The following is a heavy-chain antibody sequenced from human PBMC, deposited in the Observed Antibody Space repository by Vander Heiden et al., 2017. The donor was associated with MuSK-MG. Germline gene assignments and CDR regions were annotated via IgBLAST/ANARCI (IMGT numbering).Heavy chain of an antibody. CDR2: INAGNGNT. CDR3: ASGVNYYDSSGYQPFDY. Sequence: QVQLVQSGAEVKKPGASVKVSCEASGYTFTSYAMYWVRQAPGQRLEWMGWINAGNGNTKYSQKFQGRITITRDTSASTAYMELSSLRSEDTAMYYCASGVNYYDSSGYQPFDYWGQGNLVTVSS. V-gene: IGHV1-3*01. CDR1: GYTFTSYA. D-gene: IGHD3-22*01. J-gene: IGHJ4*02.